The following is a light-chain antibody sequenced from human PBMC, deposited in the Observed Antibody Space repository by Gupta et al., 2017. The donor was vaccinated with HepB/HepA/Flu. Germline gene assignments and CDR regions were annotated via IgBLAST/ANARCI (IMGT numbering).Light chain of an antibody. CDR2: LGF. V-gene: IGKV2-28*01. CDR1: QCLLNSNGYTH. J-gene: IGKJ1*01. Sequence: SVMTQSPLSLAVTPAEPASISCRSSQCLLNSNGYTHLAWYLQKPGQSPQLLIYLGFNRASGVPDRFSGSGSGTDFTLEISRVEAEDVGVYYCMQTLGSPPTFGQGTKVEIK. CDR3: MQTLGSPPT.